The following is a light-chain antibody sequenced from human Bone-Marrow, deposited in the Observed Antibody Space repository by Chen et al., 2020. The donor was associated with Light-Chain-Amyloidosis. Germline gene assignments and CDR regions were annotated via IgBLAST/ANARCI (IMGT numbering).Light chain of an antibody. CDR3: SSYTITNPRV. J-gene: IGLJ1*01. V-gene: IGLV2-14*01. Sequence: QSALTQPASVSGSPGQSITISCTGTSSDVGGDNHVSWYQQHPDKAPKLMIYEVNNRPSWVPARFAGSKSDHTASLTISGHQTEDGADYFCSSYTITNPRVFGSGTRVTVL. CDR2: EVN. CDR1: SSDVGGDNH.